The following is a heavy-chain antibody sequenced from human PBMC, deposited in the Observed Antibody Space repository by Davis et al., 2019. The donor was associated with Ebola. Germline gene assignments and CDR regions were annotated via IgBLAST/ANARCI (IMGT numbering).Heavy chain of an antibody. J-gene: IGHJ5*02. Sequence: SETLSLTCTVSGGSISSYYWSWIRQPPGKGLEWIGYIYYSGSTNYNPSLKSRVTISVDTSKNQFSLKLSPVTAADTAVYYCARDRGYSVLWFDPWGQGTLVTVSS. CDR3: ARDRGYSVLWFDP. V-gene: IGHV4-59*01. CDR2: IYYSGST. CDR1: GGSISSYY. D-gene: IGHD2-15*01.